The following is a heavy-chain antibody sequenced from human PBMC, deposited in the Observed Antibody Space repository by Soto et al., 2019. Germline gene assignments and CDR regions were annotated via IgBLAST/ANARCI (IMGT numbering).Heavy chain of an antibody. CDR3: ARNSPKGFDY. CDR2: IYYSGST. J-gene: IGHJ4*02. Sequence: SETLSLTCTVSGGSISSGDYYWSWIRQPPGKGLGWIGYIYYSGSTYYNPSLKSRVTISVDTSKNQFSLKLSSVTAADTAVYYCARNSPKGFDYWGQGTLVTVSS. V-gene: IGHV4-30-4*01. D-gene: IGHD6-13*01. CDR1: GGSISSGDYY.